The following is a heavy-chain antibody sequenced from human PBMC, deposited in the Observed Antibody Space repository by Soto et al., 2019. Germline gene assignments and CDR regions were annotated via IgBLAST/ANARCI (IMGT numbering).Heavy chain of an antibody. V-gene: IGHV3-30*18. CDR2: ISYDGSNK. J-gene: IGHJ3*02. CDR1: GFTFSSYG. D-gene: IGHD7-27*01. CDR3: AKDLGHGGRGAFDI. Sequence: QVQLVESGGGVVQPGRSLRLSCADSGFTFSSYGMHWVRQAPGKGLEWVAVISYDGSNKYYADSVKGRFTISRDNSKNTLYLQMNSLRAEDTAVYYCAKDLGHGGRGAFDIWGQGTMVTVSS.